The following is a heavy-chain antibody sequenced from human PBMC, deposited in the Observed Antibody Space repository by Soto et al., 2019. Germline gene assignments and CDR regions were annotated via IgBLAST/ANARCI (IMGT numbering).Heavy chain of an antibody. J-gene: IGHJ6*02. CDR2: ISTYNGNT. CDR1: GYTFTSYG. Sequence: QVQLVQSGAEVKKPGASVKVSCTASGYTFTSYGISWVRQAPGQGLEWMGWISTYNGNTNYAQKLQGRVTMTTDTATSTAYMELRSLRSDDTAVYYCARDGQTTMVRGVRGGSYNYYGMDVWGQGTTVTVSS. V-gene: IGHV1-18*04. CDR3: ARDGQTTMVRGVRGGSYNYYGMDV. D-gene: IGHD3-10*01.